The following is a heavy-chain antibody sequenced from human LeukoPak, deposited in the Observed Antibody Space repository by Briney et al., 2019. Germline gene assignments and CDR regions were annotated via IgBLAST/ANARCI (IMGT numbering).Heavy chain of an antibody. D-gene: IGHD3-16*01. CDR3: AGHPYDVFAGYYLDY. V-gene: IGHV5-51*01. CDR2: IYPDDSDI. J-gene: IGHJ4*02. Sequence: GESLKISCKASGYKFTSYWIGWVRQMPGKGPEWMGIIYPDDSDIRYSPSFQGQVTISADKSLSTAYLQWSSLKASDSAMYYCAGHPYDVFAGYYLDYWGQGTLVTVSS. CDR1: GYKFTSYW.